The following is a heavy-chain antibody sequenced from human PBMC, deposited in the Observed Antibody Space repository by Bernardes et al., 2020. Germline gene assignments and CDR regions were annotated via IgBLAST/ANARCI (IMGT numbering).Heavy chain of an antibody. D-gene: IGHD2-15*01. V-gene: IGHV3-23*01. CDR3: AKGRESSVVVAAPQGNDY. J-gene: IGHJ4*02. Sequence: GGSLRLSCAASGFTFSRYAMSWVRQAPGKGLEWVSGIRGSGGSTYYADSVKGRFTISRDNSKNTLYLQMNSLRVEDTAVYYCAKGRESSVVVAAPQGNDYWGQGTLVTVSS. CDR2: IRGSGGST. CDR1: GFTFSRYA.